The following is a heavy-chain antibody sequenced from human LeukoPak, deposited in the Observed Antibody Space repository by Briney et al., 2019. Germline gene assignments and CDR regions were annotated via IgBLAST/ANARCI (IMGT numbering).Heavy chain of an antibody. CDR1: GFTLSSYP. V-gene: IGHV3-30-3*02. CDR2: IAYDGSIT. CDR3: AKFSGGGYSVRYFDY. J-gene: IGHJ4*02. D-gene: IGHD2-15*01. Sequence: GGSLRLSCAASGFTLSSYPMHWVRQAPGKGLEWLAVIAYDGSITLYTDSVKGRFTISRDSSKNTLYLQMNSLRAEDTAVYYCAKFSGGGYSVRYFDYWGQGTLVTVSS.